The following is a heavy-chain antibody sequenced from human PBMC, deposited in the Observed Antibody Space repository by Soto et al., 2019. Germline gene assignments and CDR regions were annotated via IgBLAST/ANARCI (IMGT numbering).Heavy chain of an antibody. J-gene: IGHJ5*02. V-gene: IGHV1-69*06. D-gene: IGHD4-17*01. CDR2: IIPMFDTP. CDR3: ARGIKYGDYSRWFDP. Sequence: GTPVKVSSTASGGTFNIDSFTWARKETGQGLEWMGGIIPMFDTPIYAQKFQDRVTITANTSTSTAYMQLSSLRSGDTAVYYCARGIKYGDYSRWFDPWGQGTLVTVSS. CDR1: GGTFNIDS.